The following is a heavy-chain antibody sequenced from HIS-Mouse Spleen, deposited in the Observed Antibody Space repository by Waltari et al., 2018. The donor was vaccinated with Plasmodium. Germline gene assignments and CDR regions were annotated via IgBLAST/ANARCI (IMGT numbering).Heavy chain of an antibody. Sequence: QVQLVQSGAEVKKPGASVKVSCKASGYTFTGYYMPWVRQAPGQGLEWLGWINPNRGGTNYAQKFQGRVTMTRDTSISTAYMELSRLRSDDTAVYYCARDLAAAGHFDYWGQGTLVTVSS. CDR3: ARDLAAAGHFDY. V-gene: IGHV1-2*02. CDR1: GYTFTGYY. J-gene: IGHJ4*02. D-gene: IGHD6-13*01. CDR2: INPNRGGT.